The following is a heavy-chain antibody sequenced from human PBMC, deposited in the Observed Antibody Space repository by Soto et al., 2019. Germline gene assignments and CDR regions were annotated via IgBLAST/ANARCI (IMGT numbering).Heavy chain of an antibody. V-gene: IGHV4-4*02. CDR3: ARDQGSHPGD. J-gene: IGHJ4*02. D-gene: IGHD6-13*01. CDR1: GLSISSDNW. Sequence: QVQLQESGPGLVRPSGTVSLTCAVSGLSISSDNWWSWVRQPPGKGLEWIGEIQHSGSTNYNPSLKSRVTMSVVPSKDLFSLTLNSVTAADTAFYYCARDQGSHPGDWGQGTVVSVSS. CDR2: IQHSGST.